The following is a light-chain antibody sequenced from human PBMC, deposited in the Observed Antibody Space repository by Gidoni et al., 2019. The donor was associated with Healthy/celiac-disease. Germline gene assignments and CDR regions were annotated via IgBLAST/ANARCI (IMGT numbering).Light chain of an antibody. J-gene: IGKJ4*01. CDR1: QSVSSY. CDR3: QQRSNWPLT. CDR2: DAS. Sequence: EIVLTQSPATLSLSPGERATLSCRASQSVSSYLAWYQQKPGQAPRLLIYDASNRATGSPARFSGSGSGTDFTITISSLEPEDFEVYYCQQRSNWPLTCGGGTKVEIK. V-gene: IGKV3-11*01.